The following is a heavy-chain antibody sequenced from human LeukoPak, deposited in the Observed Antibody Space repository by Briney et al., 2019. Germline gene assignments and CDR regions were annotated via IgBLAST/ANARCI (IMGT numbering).Heavy chain of an antibody. CDR2: ISGSGGST. CDR1: VCTFSSYA. Sequence: GGSLRLSCAASVCTFSSYAMSWVRQAPGKGLEWVSAISGSGGSTYYADSVKGRFTISRDNSTNTLYLQMNSLRAEDTAVYYCGKVPVPYDSSGYYIWGQGTLVTVSS. CDR3: GKVPVPYDSSGYYI. J-gene: IGHJ4*02. D-gene: IGHD3-22*01. V-gene: IGHV3-23*01.